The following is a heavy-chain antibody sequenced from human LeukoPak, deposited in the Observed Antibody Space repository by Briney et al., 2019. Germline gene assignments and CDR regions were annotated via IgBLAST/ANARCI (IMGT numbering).Heavy chain of an antibody. CDR3: ARIYSGSHYS. CDR2: IYSDGST. J-gene: IGHJ4*02. V-gene: IGHV3-53*01. CDR1: GFIVNTYY. D-gene: IGHD1-26*01. Sequence: GGSLRLSCAASGFIVNTYYMSWVRQAPGKGLEWVSIIYSDGSTYYADSVRSRFTISRDTSKNTLYLQMNSLRAEDTAVYYCARIYSGSHYSWGQGTLVTISS.